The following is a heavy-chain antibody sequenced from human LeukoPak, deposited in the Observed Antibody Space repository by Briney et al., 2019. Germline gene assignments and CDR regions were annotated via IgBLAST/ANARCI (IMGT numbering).Heavy chain of an antibody. CDR1: GYTFTSYG. V-gene: IGHV1-18*01. J-gene: IGHJ4*02. CDR2: IRVYNGNT. Sequence: GASVKVSCKASGYTFTSYGITWVRRAHGQGLEWLGWIRVYNGNTNYAKNFQDRVTMTTDTSTNTAYMELSSLRFDDTAVYYCAREIPIAAAGTPYYFDYWGQGTLVTVSS. D-gene: IGHD6-13*01. CDR3: AREIPIAAAGTPYYFDY.